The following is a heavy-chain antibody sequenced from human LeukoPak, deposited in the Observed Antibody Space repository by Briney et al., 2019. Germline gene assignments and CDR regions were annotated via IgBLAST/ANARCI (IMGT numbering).Heavy chain of an antibody. CDR1: GYTFTSYY. D-gene: IGHD3-3*01. Sequence: ASVKVSCKASGYTFTSYYMHWVRQAPGQGLEWMGIINPSGGSTSYAQKFQERVTITRDMSTSTAYMELSSLRSEDTAVYYCAAEIFGVVIPWGQGTLVTVSS. CDR3: AAEIFGVVIP. J-gene: IGHJ4*02. V-gene: IGHV1-46*01. CDR2: INPSGGST.